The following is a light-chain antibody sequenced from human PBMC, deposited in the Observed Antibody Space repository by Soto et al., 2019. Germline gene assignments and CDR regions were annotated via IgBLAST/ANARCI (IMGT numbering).Light chain of an antibody. V-gene: IGLV2-14*01. CDR1: RSDVGAHNF. CDR2: DVS. CDR3: NACTVTNVYV. J-gene: IGLJ1*01. Sequence: QSVLTQPASVSGSPGQSITISCTGTRSDVGAHNFVSWYQHHPGKAPKLIIYDVSNRPSGVPTRFSGSKSGNTATLTISGLQAEDQPDYYCNACTVTNVYVFGTGTKVTVL.